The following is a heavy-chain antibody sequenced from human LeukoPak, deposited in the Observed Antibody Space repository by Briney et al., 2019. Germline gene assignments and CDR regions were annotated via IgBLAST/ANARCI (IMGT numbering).Heavy chain of an antibody. J-gene: IGHJ4*02. CDR2: INPNSGGT. CDR1: GYTFTGYY. D-gene: IGHD3-10*01. CDR3: VRERERGTYFI. V-gene: IGHV1-2*02. Sequence: SVKVSCKASGYTFTGYYMHWVRQAPGQGLEWMGWINPNSGGTNYAQKFQGRVTMTRDMSTSTVYMQLSSLRSEDTAVYYCVRERERGTYFIWGQGTLVTVSS.